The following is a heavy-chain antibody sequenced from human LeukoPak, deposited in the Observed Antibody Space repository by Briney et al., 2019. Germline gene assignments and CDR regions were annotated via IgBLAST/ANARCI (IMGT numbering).Heavy chain of an antibody. V-gene: IGHV1-46*01. Sequence: ASVKVSCKASGYTFTSYYMHWVRQAPGEGLEWMGIINPSGGSTSYAQKFQGRVTMTRDMSTSTVYMELSSLRSEDTAVYYCARDRPMIVVADAFDIWGQGTMVTVSS. CDR3: ARDRPMIVVADAFDI. J-gene: IGHJ3*02. CDR2: INPSGGST. D-gene: IGHD3-22*01. CDR1: GYTFTSYY.